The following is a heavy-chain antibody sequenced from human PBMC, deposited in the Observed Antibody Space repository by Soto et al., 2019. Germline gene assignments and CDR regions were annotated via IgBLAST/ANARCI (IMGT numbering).Heavy chain of an antibody. D-gene: IGHD3-3*01. Sequence: GAPGKVSCKASGYTFTSYGISWVRQAPGQGLEWMGWISAYNGDTNYAQKLQGRVTMTTDTSTSTAYIELRSLRSDDTAVYYCARGGLRFLEWLYPESDNWFDPWGQGTLVTVSS. CDR1: GYTFTSYG. CDR2: ISAYNGDT. CDR3: ARGGLRFLEWLYPESDNWFDP. J-gene: IGHJ5*02. V-gene: IGHV1-18*01.